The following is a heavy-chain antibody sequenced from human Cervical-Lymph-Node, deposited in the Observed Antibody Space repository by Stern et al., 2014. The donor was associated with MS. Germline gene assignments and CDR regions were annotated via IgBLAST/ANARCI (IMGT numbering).Heavy chain of an antibody. CDR3: ARGLIVGAKDAFDI. V-gene: IGHV3-48*02. CDR1: GFTFSSYN. D-gene: IGHD1-26*01. Sequence: EVQLVESGGGLVQPGGSLRLSCAASGFTFSSYNMNWVRQAPGKGLEWVSYISSSSSTIYYADSVKGRFTISRDNAKNSLYLQMNSLRDEDTAVYYCARGLIVGAKDAFDIWGQGTMVTVSS. CDR2: ISSSSSTI. J-gene: IGHJ3*02.